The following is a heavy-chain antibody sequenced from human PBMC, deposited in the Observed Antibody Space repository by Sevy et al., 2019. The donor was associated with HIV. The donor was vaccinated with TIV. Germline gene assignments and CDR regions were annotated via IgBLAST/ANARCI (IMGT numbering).Heavy chain of an antibody. CDR1: GFTFSSYA. CDR3: AKDHSVTMVRGVIILWYYYGMDV. Sequence: GGSLRLSCAASGFTFSSYAMSWVRQAPGKGLEWVSAISGSGGSTYYADFVKGRFTISRDNSKNTLYLQMNSLRAEDTAVYYCAKDHSVTMVRGVIILWYYYGMDVWGQGTTVTVSS. V-gene: IGHV3-23*01. J-gene: IGHJ6*02. CDR2: ISGSGGST. D-gene: IGHD3-10*01.